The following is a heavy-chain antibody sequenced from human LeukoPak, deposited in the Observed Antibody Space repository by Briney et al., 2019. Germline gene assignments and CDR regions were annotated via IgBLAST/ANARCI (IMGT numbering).Heavy chain of an antibody. CDR2: ISYDGSNK. J-gene: IGHJ4*02. Sequence: GGSLRLSCAASGFTFSIYSMNWVRQAPGKGLEWVAVISYDGSNKYYADSVKGRFTISRDNSKNTLYLQMNSLRAEDTAVYYCARDQDLIGSGIVGIDYWGQGTLVTVSS. V-gene: IGHV3-30*03. CDR1: GFTFSIYS. D-gene: IGHD3-10*01. CDR3: ARDQDLIGSGIVGIDY.